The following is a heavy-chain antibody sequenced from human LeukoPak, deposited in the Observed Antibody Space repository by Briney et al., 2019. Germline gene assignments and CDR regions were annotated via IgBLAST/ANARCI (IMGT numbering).Heavy chain of an antibody. V-gene: IGHV3-30*02. CDR2: IRYDGSNK. J-gene: IGHJ4*02. D-gene: IGHD5-18*01. CDR1: GFTFSSYG. Sequence: GGSLRHSCAASGFTFSSYGMHWVRQAPGKGLEWVAFIRYDGSNKYYADSVKGRFTISRDNSKNTLYLQMNSLRAEDTAVYYCAKDFGYSYGYFDYWGQGTLVTVSS. CDR3: AKDFGYSYGYFDY.